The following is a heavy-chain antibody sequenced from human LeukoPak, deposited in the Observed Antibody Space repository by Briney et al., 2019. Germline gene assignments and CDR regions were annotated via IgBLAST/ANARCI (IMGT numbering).Heavy chain of an antibody. V-gene: IGHV3-21*01. J-gene: IGHJ6*02. D-gene: IGHD6-13*01. CDR2: ISSSSSYI. CDR1: VFTFSSYS. Sequence: SGGSLRLSCAASVFTFSSYSMTWVRQAPGKGLEWVSSISSSSSYIYYVDSVKGRFTISRDNAKISLYLQINSLRAEDTAVYYCARGGYSSSWSYHSYYYGMDVWGQGTTVTVSS. CDR3: ARGGYSSSWSYHSYYYGMDV.